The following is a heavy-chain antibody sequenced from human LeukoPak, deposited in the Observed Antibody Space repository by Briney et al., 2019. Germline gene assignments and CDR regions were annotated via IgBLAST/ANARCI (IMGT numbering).Heavy chain of an antibody. CDR1: GGSFSGYY. Sequence: KPSETLSLTCAVYGGSFSGYYWSWIRQPPGKGLEWIGEINHSGSTNYNPSLKSRVTMSVDTSKNQFSLKLTSVTAADTAAYYCARLVGSSWYREVLRGRDYWGQGTLVTVSS. CDR2: INHSGST. V-gene: IGHV4-34*01. J-gene: IGHJ4*02. D-gene: IGHD6-13*01. CDR3: ARLVGSSWYREVLRGRDY.